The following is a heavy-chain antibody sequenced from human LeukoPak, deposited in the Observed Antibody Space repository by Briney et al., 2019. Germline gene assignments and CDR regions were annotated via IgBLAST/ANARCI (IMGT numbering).Heavy chain of an antibody. D-gene: IGHD2-21*02. CDR3: ARDSCGGDCYSGGY. V-gene: IGHV3-33*01. CDR1: GFTFSSYG. Sequence: SGGSLRLSCAASGFTFSSYGMHWVRQAPGKGLEWVAVIWYDGSNKYYADSVKGRFTISRDNSKNTLYPQMNSLRAEDTAVYYCARDSCGGDCYSGGYWGQGTLVTVSS. J-gene: IGHJ4*02. CDR2: IWYDGSNK.